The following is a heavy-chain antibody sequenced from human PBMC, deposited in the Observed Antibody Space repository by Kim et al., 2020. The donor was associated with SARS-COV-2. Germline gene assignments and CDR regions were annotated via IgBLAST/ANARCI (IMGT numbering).Heavy chain of an antibody. CDR1: GFTFGDYA. D-gene: IGHD3-16*01. CDR3: TRDLPQHYYGSGSLDYVWGSYGFPQPNGLDY. CDR2: IRSKAYGGTT. Sequence: GGSLRLSCTASGFTFGDYAMSWFRQAPGKGLEWVGFIRSKAYGGTTEYAASVKGRFTISRDDSKSIAYLQMNSLKTEDTAVYYCTRDLPQHYYGSGSLDYVWGSYGFPQPNGLDYWGQGTLVTVSS. J-gene: IGHJ4*02. V-gene: IGHV3-49*03.